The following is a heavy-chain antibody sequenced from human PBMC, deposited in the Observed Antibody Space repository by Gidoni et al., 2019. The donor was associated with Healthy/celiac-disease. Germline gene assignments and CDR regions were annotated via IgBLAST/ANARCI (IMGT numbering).Heavy chain of an antibody. CDR1: GFPFSSYP. D-gene: IGHD5-18*01. Sequence: EVQLLESGGGLVQPGGSLRLSCAASGFPFSSYPMSGVRQAPGKGLEWVSTIIGSGGSTYYADSVKGRFTISRDNSKNTLYLQMNSLRAEDTAIYYCAKNLFNELWGDYWGQGTLVTVSS. CDR2: IIGSGGST. CDR3: AKNLFNELWGDY. V-gene: IGHV3-23*01. J-gene: IGHJ4*02.